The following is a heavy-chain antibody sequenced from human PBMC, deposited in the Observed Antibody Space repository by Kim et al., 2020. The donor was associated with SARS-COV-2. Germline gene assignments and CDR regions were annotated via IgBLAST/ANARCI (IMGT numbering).Heavy chain of an antibody. J-gene: IGHJ5*02. V-gene: IGHV1-46*01. CDR1: GYTFTSYY. D-gene: IGHD2-21*02. CDR3: ARQVCGGDCYLNWFDP. CDR2: INPSGGST. Sequence: ASVKVSCKASGYTFTSYYMHWVRQAPGQGLEWMGIINPSGGSTSYAQKFQGRVTMTRDTSTSTVYMELSSLRSEDTAVYYCARQVCGGDCYLNWFDPWGQGTLVTVSS.